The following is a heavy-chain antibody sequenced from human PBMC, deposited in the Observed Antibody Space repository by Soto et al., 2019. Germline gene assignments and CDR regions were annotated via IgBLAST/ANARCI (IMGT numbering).Heavy chain of an antibody. V-gene: IGHV3-30-3*01. CDR3: AREGGSSSWYSHYYYDYGMDV. D-gene: IGHD6-13*01. Sequence: GGSLRLSCAASGFTFSSHAMHWVRQAPGKGLEWVAVISYDGSNKYYADSVKGRFTISRDNSKNTLYLQMNSLRAEDTAVYYWAREGGSSSWYSHYYYDYGMDVWGQGTTVTVSS. CDR1: GFTFSSHA. J-gene: IGHJ6*02. CDR2: ISYDGSNK.